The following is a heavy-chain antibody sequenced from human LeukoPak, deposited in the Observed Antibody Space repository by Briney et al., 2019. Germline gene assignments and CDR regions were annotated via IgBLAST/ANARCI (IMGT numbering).Heavy chain of an antibody. Sequence: ASVKVSCKASGYTFTGYYMHWVRQAPGQGLEWMGWINPNSGGTNYAQKFQGRVTMTRDTSISTAYMELSSLRSEDTAVYYCAIIIGDLWARDYDYWGQGTLVTVSS. CDR3: AIIIGDLWARDYDY. J-gene: IGHJ4*02. CDR1: GYTFTGYY. D-gene: IGHD3-10*01. V-gene: IGHV1-2*02. CDR2: INPNSGGT.